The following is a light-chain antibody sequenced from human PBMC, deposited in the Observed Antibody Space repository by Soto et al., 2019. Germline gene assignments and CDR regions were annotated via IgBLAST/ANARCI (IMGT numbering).Light chain of an antibody. CDR2: DVS. J-gene: IGLJ1*01. Sequence: QSVLTQPASVSGSPGQSITISCAGTSSDVGAYNYVSWYQHHPGKAPKLMIYDVSNRPSGVSNRFSGSKSGNTASLTISGLQVEDEADYYGSSYTSSSTRVFGTGPKAT. CDR3: SSYTSSSTRV. V-gene: IGLV2-14*03. CDR1: SSDVGAYNY.